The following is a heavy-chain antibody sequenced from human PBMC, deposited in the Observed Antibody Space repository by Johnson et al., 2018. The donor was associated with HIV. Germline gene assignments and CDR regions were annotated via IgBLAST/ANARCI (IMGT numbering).Heavy chain of an antibody. D-gene: IGHD4-23*01. V-gene: IGHV3-15*01. CDR1: GFTFRNAW. Sequence: VQLVESGGGVVQPGRSLRLSCAASGFTFRNAWMNWVRQAPGEGLEWVGRIKSKTDGGTTDYATSVKGRFTISRDDSKNTLYLQMNSLKTEDTAVYYCTTKTTVVTLGFDIWGQGTMVTVSS. CDR3: TTKTTVVTLGFDI. J-gene: IGHJ3*02. CDR2: IKSKTDGGTT.